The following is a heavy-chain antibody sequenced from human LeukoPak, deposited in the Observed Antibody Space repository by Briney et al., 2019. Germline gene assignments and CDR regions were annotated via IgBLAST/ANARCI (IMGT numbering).Heavy chain of an antibody. CDR1: GFTFRSYS. D-gene: IGHD5-12*01. J-gene: IGHJ4*02. CDR3: ASDYDSAFDY. CDR2: ITSTSSHI. Sequence: PGESLRLSCAASGFTFRSYSMNWVRQAPGKGLEWVASITSTSSHIFYADSMKGRFTVSRDNAKNSLYLQMSSLRAEDTAFYYCASDYDSAFDYWGQGTLVTVSS. V-gene: IGHV3-21*01.